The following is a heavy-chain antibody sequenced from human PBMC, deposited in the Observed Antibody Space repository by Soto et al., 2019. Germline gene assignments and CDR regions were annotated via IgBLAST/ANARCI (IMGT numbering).Heavy chain of an antibody. CDR2: IVPSLDTT. CDR3: ARWPQPRYTADPYAVDV. V-gene: IGHV1-69*11. CDR1: GGTFSSSG. J-gene: IGHJ6*02. Sequence: SVKVSCKASGGTFSSSGFSWVRQAPGQGLEWMGMIVPSLDTTNYAQKFQARVTITADEVTSTAYMELRGLRSEDTAVYYCARWPQPRYTADPYAVDVWGQGTRVTVSS. D-gene: IGHD3-16*02.